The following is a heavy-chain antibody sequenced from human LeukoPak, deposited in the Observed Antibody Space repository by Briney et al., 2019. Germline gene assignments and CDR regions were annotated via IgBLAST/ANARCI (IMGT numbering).Heavy chain of an antibody. CDR2: ISSGSSYI. D-gene: IGHD4-23*01. CDR1: GFTFSSYS. J-gene: IGHJ4*02. V-gene: IGHV3-21*01. Sequence: GGSLRLSCAASGFTFSSYSMNWVRQAPGKGLEWVSSISSGSSYIYYADSVKGRFTISRDNAKNSLYLQMNSLRAEDTAVYYRASTSDYGGNSDFDYWGQGTLVTVSS. CDR3: ASTSDYGGNSDFDY.